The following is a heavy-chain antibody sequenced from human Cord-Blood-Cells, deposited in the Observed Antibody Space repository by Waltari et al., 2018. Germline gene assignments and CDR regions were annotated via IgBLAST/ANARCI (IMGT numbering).Heavy chain of an antibody. D-gene: IGHD1-1*01. Sequence: QVQLQESGPGLVKPSETLSLTCTVSGGSISSYYWSWIRQPGGKGLEWIGRIYTSGSTNDNPSLKSRVPMSVDTAKNQFALKLSSVTAADTAVYYCARDPELTGPFDYWGQGTLVTVSS. CDR3: ARDPELTGPFDY. CDR2: IYTSGST. CDR1: GGSISSYY. V-gene: IGHV4-4*07. J-gene: IGHJ4*02.